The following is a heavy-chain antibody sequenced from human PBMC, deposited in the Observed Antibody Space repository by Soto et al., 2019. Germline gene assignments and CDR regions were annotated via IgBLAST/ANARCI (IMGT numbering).Heavy chain of an antibody. V-gene: IGHV1-2*02. CDR2: INPNSGNT. CDR3: AREGDYYSSFDY. CDR1: GYTFTSYA. D-gene: IGHD3-22*01. Sequence: GASVKVSCKASGYTFTSYAMHWVRQAPGQRLEWMGWINPNSGNTNYAQKFQGRVTMTRDTSISTAYMELSRLRSDDTAVYYCAREGDYYSSFDYWGQGTLVTVSS. J-gene: IGHJ4*02.